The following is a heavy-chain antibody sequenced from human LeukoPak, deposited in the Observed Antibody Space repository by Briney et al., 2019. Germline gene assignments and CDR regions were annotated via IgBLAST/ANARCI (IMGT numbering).Heavy chain of an antibody. CDR2: IYTSGST. CDR1: GGSIDAGGYS. CDR3: AGSPPGIPTSKSNWFDP. Sequence: SETLSLTCAVSGGSIDAGGYSWTWIRQPAGKGLEWIGRIYTSGSTNYNPSLKSRVTMSVDTSKNQFSLKLSSVTAADTAVYYCAGSPPGIPTSKSNWFDPWGQGTLVTVSS. D-gene: IGHD1-26*01. V-gene: IGHV4-61*02. J-gene: IGHJ5*02.